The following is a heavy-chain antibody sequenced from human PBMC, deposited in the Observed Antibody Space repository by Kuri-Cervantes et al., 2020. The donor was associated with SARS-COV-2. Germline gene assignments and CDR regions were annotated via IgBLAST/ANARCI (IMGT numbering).Heavy chain of an antibody. CDR2: ISSSSSYT. Sequence: CAASGFTFSDYYMSWIRQAPGKGLEWVSYISSSSSYTNYADSVKGRFTISRDNAKNSLYLQMNSLRAEDTAVYYCARDVTGTTSWFDPWGQGTLVTVSS. CDR3: ARDVTGTTSWFDP. J-gene: IGHJ5*02. CDR1: GFTFSDYY. V-gene: IGHV3-11*06. D-gene: IGHD1-7*01.